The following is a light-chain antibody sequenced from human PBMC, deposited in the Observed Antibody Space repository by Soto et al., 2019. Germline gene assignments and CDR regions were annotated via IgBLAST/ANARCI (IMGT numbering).Light chain of an antibody. V-gene: IGKV1-27*01. CDR3: QNYHSAPRT. CDR2: AAS. J-gene: IGKJ1*01. CDR1: QGISDY. Sequence: DIQMTQSPSSLSASVGDRVTITCRASQGISDYLAWYQHQPGKVPKLLIYAASTLQLGVSSRFSGSGSGTDFTLTISSLQPEDVATSYCQNYHSAPRTFGKGTKVEIE.